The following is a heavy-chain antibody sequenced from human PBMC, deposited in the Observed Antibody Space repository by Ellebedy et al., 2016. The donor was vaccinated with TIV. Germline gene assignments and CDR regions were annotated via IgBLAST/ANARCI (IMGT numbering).Heavy chain of an antibody. CDR1: GFTVSRNY. CDR2: ISSSSSYI. CDR3: ARDRGRLNYYYYDMDV. D-gene: IGHD3-10*01. J-gene: IGHJ6*02. Sequence: GESLKISCAASGFTVSRNYMSWVRQAPGKGLEWVSSISSSSSYIYYADSVKGRFTISRDNAKNSLYLQMNSLKTEDTAVYYCARDRGRLNYYYYDMDVWGQGTTVTISS. V-gene: IGHV3-21*04.